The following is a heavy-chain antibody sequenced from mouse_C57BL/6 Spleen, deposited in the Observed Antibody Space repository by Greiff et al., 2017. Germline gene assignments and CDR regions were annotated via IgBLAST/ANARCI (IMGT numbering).Heavy chain of an antibody. V-gene: IGHV5-16*01. CDR2: INYDGSST. D-gene: IGHD1-1*01. J-gene: IGHJ2*01. CDR1: GFTFSDYY. CDR3: ARGSVYGTAFDY. Sequence: VKLVESEGGLVQPGSSMKLSCTASGFTFSDYYMAWVRQVPEKGLEWVANINYDGSSTYYLDSLKSRFIISRDNAKNILYLQMSSLKSEDTATYYCARGSVYGTAFDYWGQGTTLTVSS.